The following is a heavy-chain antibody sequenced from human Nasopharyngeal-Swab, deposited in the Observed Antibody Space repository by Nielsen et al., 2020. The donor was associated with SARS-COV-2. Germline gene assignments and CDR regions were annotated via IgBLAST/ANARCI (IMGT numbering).Heavy chain of an antibody. J-gene: IGHJ4*02. V-gene: IGHV3-30-3*01. CDR3: AREPNPGIAAAGTHDY. Sequence: LSLTCAASGFTFSSYAMHWVRQAPGKGLEWVAVISYDGSNKYYADSVKGRFTISRDNSKNTLYLQMNSLGAEDTAVYYCAREPNPGIAAAGTHDYWGQGTLVTVSS. CDR2: ISYDGSNK. CDR1: GFTFSSYA. D-gene: IGHD6-13*01.